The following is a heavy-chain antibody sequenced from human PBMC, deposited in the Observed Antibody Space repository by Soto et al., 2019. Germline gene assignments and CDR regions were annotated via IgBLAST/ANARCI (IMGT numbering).Heavy chain of an antibody. Sequence: QVQLVQSGAEVKKPGASVKVSCKASGYTFTSYYMHWVRQAPGQGLEWMGIINPSGGSTSYAQKFQGRVTMTRDTATSTVYMELSSLRSEDTAVYYCVRDHNPAWHDGTHSPDYWGQGTLVTVSS. V-gene: IGHV1-46*01. CDR2: INPSGGST. CDR1: GYTFTSYY. J-gene: IGHJ4*02. CDR3: VRDHNPAWHDGTHSPDY. D-gene: IGHD1-1*01.